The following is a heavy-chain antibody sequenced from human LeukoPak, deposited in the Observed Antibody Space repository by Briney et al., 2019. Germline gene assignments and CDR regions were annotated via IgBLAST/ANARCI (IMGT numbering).Heavy chain of an antibody. D-gene: IGHD3-22*01. CDR1: GITLSNYC. CDR2: ISDSGGRT. J-gene: IGHJ4*02. Sequence: GGSLRLSCAVSGITLSNYCMSWVRQAPGKGLEWVAGISDSGGRTNYADSVKGRFTISRDNPKNTLYLQMNSLRAEDTAVYFWAKRGVVIRVILVGFHKEAYYFDAWGQGALVTVSS. V-gene: IGHV3-23*01. CDR3: AKRGVVIRVILVGFHKEAYYFDA.